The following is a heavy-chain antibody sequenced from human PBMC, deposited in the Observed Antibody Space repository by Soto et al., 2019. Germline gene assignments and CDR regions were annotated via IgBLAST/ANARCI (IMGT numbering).Heavy chain of an antibody. CDR1: GGTLSSYA. CDR3: AGTREIPYYHGMDV. CDR2: VIPIFGSA. V-gene: IGHV1-69*01. Sequence: QVQLVQSGAEVKKPGSSVKVSCKAPGGTLSSYAINWVRQAPGQGPEWMGGVIPIFGSANYAPKFQGRVTMSADESTSTAYMVVSSLRSEDTAVYYCAGTREIPYYHGMDVWGQGTTVSVSS. D-gene: IGHD2-2*02. J-gene: IGHJ6*02.